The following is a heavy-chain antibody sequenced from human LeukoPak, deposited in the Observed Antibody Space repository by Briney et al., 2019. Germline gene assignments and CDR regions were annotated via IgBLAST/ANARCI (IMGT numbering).Heavy chain of an antibody. D-gene: IGHD6-19*01. J-gene: IGHJ4*02. Sequence: PGGSLRLSCAASGFTFNNYAMSWVRQAPGKGLEWVSAISVSGGSTCYADSVKGRFTISRDNSKNTLYLQMDSLRAEDTAVYYCAKRIAVVGPYFDYWGQGTLVTVSS. CDR1: GFTFNNYA. CDR3: AKRIAVVGPYFDY. CDR2: ISVSGGST. V-gene: IGHV3-23*01.